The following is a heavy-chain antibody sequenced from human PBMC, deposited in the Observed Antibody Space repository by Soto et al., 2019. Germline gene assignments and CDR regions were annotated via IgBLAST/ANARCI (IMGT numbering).Heavy chain of an antibody. CDR1: GGSISSSSYY. D-gene: IGHD1-1*01. V-gene: IGHV4-39*01. J-gene: IGHJ4*02. CDR3: ARHRKHQLDHFDY. Sequence: QLQLQESGPGLVKPSETLSLTCTVSGGSISSSSYYWGWIRQPPGKGLEWIGSIYYSGSTYYNPSLKSRVTISVDTSKNQFSLKLSSVTAADTAVYYCARHRKHQLDHFDYWGQGTLVTVSS. CDR2: IYYSGST.